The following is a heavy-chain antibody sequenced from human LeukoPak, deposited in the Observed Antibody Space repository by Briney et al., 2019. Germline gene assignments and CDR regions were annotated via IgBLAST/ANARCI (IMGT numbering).Heavy chain of an antibody. CDR2: MNPNSGNT. V-gene: IGHV1-8*01. CDR3: ARGSMVRGAAGNWFDP. Sequence: ASVKVSCKASGYTFTSYDINWVRQATGQGLEWMGWMNPNSGNTGYAQKFQGRVTMTRNTSISTAYMELRSLRSEDTAVYYCARGSMVRGAAGNWFDPWGQGTLVTISS. J-gene: IGHJ5*02. CDR1: GYTFTSYD. D-gene: IGHD3-10*01.